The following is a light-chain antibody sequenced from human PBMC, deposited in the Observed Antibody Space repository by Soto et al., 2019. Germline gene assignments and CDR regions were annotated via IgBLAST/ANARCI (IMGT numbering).Light chain of an antibody. CDR2: DAS. Sequence: EIVLTQSPATLSLSPGERATLSCRASQSVSSYLAWYQQRPGQAPRLLIYDASNRATGIPARFSGSGSGTDFTLTISSLEPEDFAVYYCQQRSNWPGTFGQGTNLEIK. J-gene: IGKJ2*01. V-gene: IGKV3-11*01. CDR3: QQRSNWPGT. CDR1: QSVSSY.